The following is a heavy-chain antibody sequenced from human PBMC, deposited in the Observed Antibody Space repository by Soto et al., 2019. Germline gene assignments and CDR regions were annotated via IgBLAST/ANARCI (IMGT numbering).Heavy chain of an antibody. D-gene: IGHD3-9*01. J-gene: IGHJ4*02. CDR2: IRSKAYGGTT. V-gene: IGHV3-49*03. CDR1: GFTFGDYA. CDR3: TRVGDFDWLRFDY. Sequence: PGGSLRLSCTASGFTFGDYAMSWFRQAPGKGLEWVGFIRSKAYGGTTEYAASVKGRFTISRDDSKSIAYLQMNSLKTEDTAVYYCTRVGDFDWLRFDYWGQGTLVTVSS.